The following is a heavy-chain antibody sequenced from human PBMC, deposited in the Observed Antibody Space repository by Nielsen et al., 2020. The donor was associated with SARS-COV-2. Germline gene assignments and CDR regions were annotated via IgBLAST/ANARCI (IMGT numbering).Heavy chain of an antibody. J-gene: IGHJ6*02. CDR3: ARYNKRYSSYYYYGMDV. CDR2: IIPIFGTA. V-gene: IGHV1-69*13. CDR1: GGTFSSYA. D-gene: IGHD6-19*01. Sequence: SVKVSCKASGGTFSSYAISWVRQAPGQGLEWMGGIIPIFGTANYAQKFQGRVTITADESTSTAYMELSSLRSEDTAVYYCARYNKRYSSYYYYGMDVWGQGTTVTSP.